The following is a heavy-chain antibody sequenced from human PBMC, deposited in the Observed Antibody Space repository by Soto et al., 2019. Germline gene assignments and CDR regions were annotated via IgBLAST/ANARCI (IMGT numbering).Heavy chain of an antibody. Sequence: SETLSLTCIVCGGSISNYYWSWLRQPPGRGLEWIGHIFYSGSTNYNPALKSRVTISVDTSKSQFSLKLSSVTAADTAVYYCAKDSGYNYGYFRWFDPWGQGTLVTVS. CDR3: AKDSGYNYGYFRWFDP. V-gene: IGHV4-59*01. D-gene: IGHD5-18*01. CDR2: IFYSGST. CDR1: GGSISNYY. J-gene: IGHJ5*02.